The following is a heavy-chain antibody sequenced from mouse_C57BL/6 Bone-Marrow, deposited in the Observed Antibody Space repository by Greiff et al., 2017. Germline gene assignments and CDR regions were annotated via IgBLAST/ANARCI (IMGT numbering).Heavy chain of an antibody. CDR1: GFTFSSYT. Sequence: EVQLMESGGGLVKPGGSLKLSCAASGFTFSSYTMSWVRQTPEKRLEWVATISGGGGNTYYPDSVKGRFTISRDNAKNTLYLQMSSLRSEDTALYYCARGGNDYDWFAYWGQGTLVTVSA. D-gene: IGHD2-4*01. CDR2: ISGGGGNT. CDR3: ARGGNDYDWFAY. V-gene: IGHV5-9*01. J-gene: IGHJ3*01.